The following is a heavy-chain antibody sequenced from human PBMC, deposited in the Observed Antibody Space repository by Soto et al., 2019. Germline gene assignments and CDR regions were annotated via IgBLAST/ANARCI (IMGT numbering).Heavy chain of an antibody. CDR3: AKDSVSYNAIYDAFDV. Sequence: PGGSLRLSCEASGFTFSNYAMAWVRQAPGEGPEWVSTLGGGDDIFYADSVKGRFTISRDDSRNTLYLQMDNLRVEDTAIYFCAKDSVSYNAIYDAFDVWCQGKVLTISS. CDR2: LGGGDDI. J-gene: IGHJ3*01. CDR1: GFTFSNYA. V-gene: IGHV3-23*01. D-gene: IGHD3-10*01.